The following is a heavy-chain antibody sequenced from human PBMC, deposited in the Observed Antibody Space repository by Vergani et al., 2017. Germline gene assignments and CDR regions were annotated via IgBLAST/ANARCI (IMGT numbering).Heavy chain of an antibody. CDR1: EFTFSNYA. D-gene: IGHD3-10*01. CDR2: ISGSGVSA. CDR3: AKQYFVSGNYLFDY. V-gene: IGHV3-23*04. J-gene: IGHJ4*02. Sequence: VQLVASVGGLVQPGGSLRLTCAASEFTFSNYAMNWVRQAPGKGLEWVSGISGSGVSAYYTDSVKGRFTISRDNSKNMLFLQMNNLRTEDTAIYYCAKQYFVSGNYLFDYWGQGTLVTVSS.